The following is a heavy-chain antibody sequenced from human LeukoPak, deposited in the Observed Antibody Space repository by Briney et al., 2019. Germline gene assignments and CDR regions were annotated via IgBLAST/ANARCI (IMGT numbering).Heavy chain of an antibody. V-gene: IGHV4-59*02. CDR3: AGGDGYNYAADY. D-gene: IGHD5-24*01. CDR2: VYFSGRT. CDR1: GGSVDTFY. Sequence: SETLSLTCSVSGGSVDTFYWSWIRQSPGKGLEWIGYVYFSGRTKYNPSFKSRLTMSLDKSKNQFSLSLKSMTAADTGVYYCAGGDGYNYAADYWGLGTLVIVSS. J-gene: IGHJ4*02.